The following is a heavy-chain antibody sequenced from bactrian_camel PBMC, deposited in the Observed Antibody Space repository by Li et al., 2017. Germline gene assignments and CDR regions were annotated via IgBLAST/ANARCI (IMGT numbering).Heavy chain of an antibody. D-gene: IGHD6*01. J-gene: IGHJ4*01. CDR1: GYSYSSYC. V-gene: IGHV3S53*01. CDR2: IDDDGST. Sequence: VQLVESGGGSVQAGGSLRLSCAASGYSYSSYCMGWFRQVPGKQREGVAAIDDDGSTTYASDVKGRVTISKDNAKNTLYLQMNNLTPEDTAMYYCAAVRASCSVVAGKRGFVAQWWVYWGQGTQVTVS. CDR3: AAVRASCSVVAGKRGFVAQWWVY.